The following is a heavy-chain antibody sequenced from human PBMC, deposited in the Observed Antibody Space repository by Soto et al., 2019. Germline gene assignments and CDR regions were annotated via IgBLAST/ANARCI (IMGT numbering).Heavy chain of an antibody. CDR3: AKDIRGITEYGMDV. D-gene: IGHD3-10*01. J-gene: IGHJ6*02. CDR1: GFTFDDYV. V-gene: IGHV3-9*01. Sequence: GGSLRLSCAASGFTFDDYVMHWVRQAPGKGLEWVSGISWNSGSIGYADSVKGRFTISRDNAKNSLYLQMNSLRAEDTALYYCAKDIRGITEYGMDVWGQGTTVTVSS. CDR2: ISWNSGSI.